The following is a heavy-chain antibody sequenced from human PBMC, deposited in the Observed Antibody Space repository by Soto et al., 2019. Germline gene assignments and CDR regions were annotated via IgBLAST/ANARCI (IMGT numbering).Heavy chain of an antibody. J-gene: IGHJ3*02. V-gene: IGHV4-31*03. D-gene: IGHD2-15*01. Sequence: SATLSLTCTVSGGSISSGGYYWSWIRQHPGKGLEWIGYIYYSVSTYYNPSLKSRFTISVDTSKNQFPLKLSSVPAADTAVYYCARDILPGYCSGGSCYSGPFDIWGQGKMVTVSS. CDR3: ARDILPGYCSGGSCYSGPFDI. CDR2: IYYSVST. CDR1: GGSISSGGYY.